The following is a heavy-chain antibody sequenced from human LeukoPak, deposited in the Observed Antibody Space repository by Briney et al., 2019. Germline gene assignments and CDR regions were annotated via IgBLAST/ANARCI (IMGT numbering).Heavy chain of an antibody. D-gene: IGHD2-2*02. CDR2: ISSSSSTI. CDR3: ARGYCSSTSCYTLRLGGAFDI. V-gene: IGHV3-48*01. J-gene: IGHJ3*02. Sequence: GGSLRLSCAASGFTFSSYSMNWVRQAPGKGLEWVSYISSSSSTIYYADSVKGRFTISRDNAKNSLYLQMNSLRAEDTAVYYCARGYCSSTSCYTLRLGGAFDIWGQGTMVTVSS. CDR1: GFTFSSYS.